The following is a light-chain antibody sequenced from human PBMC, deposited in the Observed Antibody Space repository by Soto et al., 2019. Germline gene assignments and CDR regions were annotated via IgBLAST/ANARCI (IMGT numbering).Light chain of an antibody. V-gene: IGKV3-11*01. CDR1: QSVSSY. Sequence: EIVLTQSPATLSLSPGERATLSCRASQSVSSYLAWYQQTPAQAPRLLIYDASNRATGIAARFSGSGSETDFTLTISSLYPEDFAVYYCQQRSNWPPYTFGRGTKLEIK. CDR2: DAS. J-gene: IGKJ2*01. CDR3: QQRSNWPPYT.